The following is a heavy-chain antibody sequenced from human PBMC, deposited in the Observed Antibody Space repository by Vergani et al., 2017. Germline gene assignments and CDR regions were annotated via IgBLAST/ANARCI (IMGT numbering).Heavy chain of an antibody. CDR3: ASLRDYYYMDV. CDR1: GGSISSGGYS. V-gene: IGHV4-30-2*01. J-gene: IGHJ6*03. CDR2: IYHSGST. D-gene: IGHD4-17*01. Sequence: QPQLQESGSGLVKPSQTLSLTCAVSGGSISSGGYSWSWIRQPPGKGLEWIGYIYHSGSTYYNPSLKSRVTISVDRSKNQFSLKLSSVTAADTAVYYCASLRDYYYMDVWGKGTTVTVSS.